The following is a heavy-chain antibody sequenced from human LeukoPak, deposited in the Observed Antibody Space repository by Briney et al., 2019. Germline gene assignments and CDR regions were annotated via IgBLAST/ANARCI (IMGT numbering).Heavy chain of an antibody. CDR1: GFTFSDYE. CDR2: ISSSGNTI. V-gene: IGHV3-48*03. J-gene: IGHJ4*02. Sequence: PGGSLRLSCAASGFTFSDYEMNWVRQAPGKGLEWVSYISSSGNTIYYAGSVRGRFTISRDNAKNSLYLQMNSLRAEDTAVYYCRRGRDYWGQGTLVTVSS. CDR3: RRGRDY.